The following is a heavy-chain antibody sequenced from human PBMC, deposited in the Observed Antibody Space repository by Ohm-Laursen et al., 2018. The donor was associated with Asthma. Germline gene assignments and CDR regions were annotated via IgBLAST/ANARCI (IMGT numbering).Heavy chain of an antibody. V-gene: IGHV3-7*01. CDR1: QLTFSTHW. CDR3: AAWGSENF. D-gene: IGHD7-27*01. J-gene: IGHJ4*02. Sequence: GSLRESCTDAQLTFSTHWLYWVRQAPGKGMAWVDKINPDGQETRHVDSVKGRFTISRDHAKDYLSLQMNSLRVEDTAVYYCAAWGSENFWGQGTLVTVS. CDR2: INPDGQET.